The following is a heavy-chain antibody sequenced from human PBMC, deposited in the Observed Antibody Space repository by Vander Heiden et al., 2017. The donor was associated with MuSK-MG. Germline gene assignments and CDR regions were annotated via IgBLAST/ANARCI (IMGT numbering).Heavy chain of an antibody. V-gene: IGHV3-7*03. CDR1: GFTFSSHG. CDR2: IQQDGIGQ. Sequence: EVQLVESGGGVVQPGGSLRLSCAASGFTFSSHGMSCVRQAPGKGLAWVATIQQDGIGQYYADSVHCRLTISSDNAKYSLYLQMNSLRVEHTAVYYCARGWGWLLLSTIIAHDYW. CDR3: ARGWGWLLLSTIIAHDY. J-gene: IGHJ4*01. D-gene: IGHD3-16*01.